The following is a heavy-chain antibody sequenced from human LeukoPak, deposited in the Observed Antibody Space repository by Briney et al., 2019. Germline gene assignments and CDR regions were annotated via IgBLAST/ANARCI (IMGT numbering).Heavy chain of an antibody. CDR2: IYPNNSTR. J-gene: IGHJ4*02. V-gene: IGHV1-8*01. CDR1: GYTFINFP. Sequence: ASVKVSCKASGYTFINFPLCWVRQAPGQGPEWVGWIYPNNSTRGYAKSFQGRVLMTRDTSISTAYMELRSLKSEDTAVYYCARGKVLFDYWGQGTLVAVSS. CDR3: ARGKVLFDY.